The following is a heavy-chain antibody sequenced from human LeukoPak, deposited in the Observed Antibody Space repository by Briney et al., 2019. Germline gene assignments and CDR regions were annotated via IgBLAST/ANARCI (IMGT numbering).Heavy chain of an antibody. Sequence: PSETLSLTCTVSGGSVSSDGYYWSWIRQPPGKGLEWIGFISYSGSTEYNPSLKSRVTISVDTSKNQFSLKLSSVTAADTAVYYCARVRKLYLSYSNSNRVGYFDYWGQGTLVTVSS. CDR3: ARVRKLYLSYSNSNRVGYFDY. D-gene: IGHD4-11*01. V-gene: IGHV4-61*08. CDR2: ISYSGST. J-gene: IGHJ4*02. CDR1: GGSVSSDGYY.